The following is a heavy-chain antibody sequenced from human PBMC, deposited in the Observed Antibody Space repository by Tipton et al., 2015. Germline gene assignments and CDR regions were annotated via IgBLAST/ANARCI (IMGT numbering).Heavy chain of an antibody. V-gene: IGHV3-23*01. CDR2: ISGSGGGT. J-gene: IGHJ4*02. CDR3: ATGRSIAARPFDY. D-gene: IGHD6-6*01. Sequence: SLRLSCAASGFTFSSYGMKWVRQAPGKGLEWVSAISGSGGGTYYADSVKGRFSISRDNSKNTLSLQMNSLRADDTAVYYCATGRSIAARPFDYWGQGTLVTVSS. CDR1: GFTFSSYG.